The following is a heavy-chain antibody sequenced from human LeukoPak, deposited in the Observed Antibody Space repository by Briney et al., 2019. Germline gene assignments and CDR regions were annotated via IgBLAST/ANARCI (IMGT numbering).Heavy chain of an antibody. CDR1: GFTFSSYA. CDR2: ISYDGSNK. Sequence: GGSLRLSCAASGFTFSSYAMHWVRQAPGKGLEWVAVISYDGSNKCYADSVKGRFTISRDNSKNTLYLQMNSLRAEDTAVYYCARSQSGDGYNYDYWGQGTLVTVSS. J-gene: IGHJ4*02. V-gene: IGHV3-30-3*01. CDR3: ARSQSGDGYNYDY. D-gene: IGHD5-24*01.